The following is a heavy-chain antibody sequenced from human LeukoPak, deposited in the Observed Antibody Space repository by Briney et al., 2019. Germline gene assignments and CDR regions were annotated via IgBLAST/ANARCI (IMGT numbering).Heavy chain of an antibody. CDR2: INHSGST. CDR3: ATPETGDSSSWLRRTMNY. J-gene: IGHJ4*02. Sequence: SETLSLTCAVYGGSFSGYYWSWIRQPPGKGLEWLGEINHSGSTNYNPSLKSRVTTSVDTSKNQFSLKLSSVTAADTAVYYCATPETGDSSSWLRRTMNYWGQGTLVTVPS. D-gene: IGHD6-13*01. V-gene: IGHV4-34*01. CDR1: GGSFSGYY.